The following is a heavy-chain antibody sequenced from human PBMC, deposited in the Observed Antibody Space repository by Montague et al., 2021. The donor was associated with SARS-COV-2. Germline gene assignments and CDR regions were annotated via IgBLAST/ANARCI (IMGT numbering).Heavy chain of an antibody. J-gene: IGHJ4*02. D-gene: IGHD3-10*01. Sequence: PPLVKPTQTLTLTCTFSGFSLSTSGVGVGWIRQPPGKALEWLAFIFWDDAKHYIPSLKTRLTITKDTSKNQVVLTMSNMDLVDTATYYCAHSVPTITALPPTPFDFWGQGTLVIVSS. V-gene: IGHV2-5*02. CDR1: GFSLSTSGVG. CDR3: AHSVPTITALPPTPFDF. CDR2: IFWDDAK.